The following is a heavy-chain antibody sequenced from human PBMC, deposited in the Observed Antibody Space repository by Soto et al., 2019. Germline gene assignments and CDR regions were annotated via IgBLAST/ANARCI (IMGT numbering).Heavy chain of an antibody. D-gene: IGHD2-2*01. Sequence: KPSETLSLTCTVSGGSISSSSYYWGWIRQPPGKGLEWIGSIYYSGSTYYNPSLKSRVTISVDTSKNQFSLKLSSVTAADTAVYYCARHVECSSTSCYTYGGWFDPWGQGTLVTVS. CDR1: GGSISSSSYY. CDR3: ARHVECSSTSCYTYGGWFDP. CDR2: IYYSGST. J-gene: IGHJ5*02. V-gene: IGHV4-39*01.